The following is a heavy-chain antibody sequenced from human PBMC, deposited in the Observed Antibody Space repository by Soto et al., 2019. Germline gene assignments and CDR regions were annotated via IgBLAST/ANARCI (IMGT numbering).Heavy chain of an antibody. Sequence: PSETLSLTCAVSGGSISSSNWWSWVRQPPGKGLEWIGEIYHSGSTNYNPSLKSRVTISVDKSKNQFSLKLSSVTAADAAVYYCARALSDGYSSSHYYYYYGMDVWGQGTTVTVSS. V-gene: IGHV4-4*02. CDR3: ARALSDGYSSSHYYYYYGMDV. D-gene: IGHD6-6*01. CDR1: GGSISSSNW. CDR2: IYHSGST. J-gene: IGHJ6*02.